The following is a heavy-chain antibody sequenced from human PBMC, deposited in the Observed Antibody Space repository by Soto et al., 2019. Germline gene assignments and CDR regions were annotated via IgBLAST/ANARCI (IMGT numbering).Heavy chain of an antibody. CDR3: AKAGYCSGSSCYHYFDY. V-gene: IGHV3-30*18. CDR2: ILHDGKNK. Sequence: QVQLVESGGGVVQPGGSLRLSCAASGFTFSASGMHWVRQAPGKGLEWVAVILHDGKNKYYADSVKGRFTISRDNSKNTLYLQMNSLRLEDTAVYYCAKAGYCSGSSCYHYFDYWVQGTLVTVSS. CDR1: GFTFSASG. D-gene: IGHD2-15*01. J-gene: IGHJ4*02.